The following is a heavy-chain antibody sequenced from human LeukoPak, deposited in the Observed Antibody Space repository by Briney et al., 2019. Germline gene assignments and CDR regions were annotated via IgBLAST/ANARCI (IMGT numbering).Heavy chain of an antibody. CDR3: ARGRDGYNSDYYYYMDV. Sequence: ASVKVSCEASGYTFTSYGISWVRQAPGQGLEWMGWISAYNGNTNYAQKLQGRVTMTTDTSTSTAYMELRSLRSDDTAVYYCARGRDGYNSDYYYYMDVWGKGTTVTVSS. CDR2: ISAYNGNT. CDR1: GYTFTSYG. V-gene: IGHV1-18*01. J-gene: IGHJ6*03. D-gene: IGHD5-24*01.